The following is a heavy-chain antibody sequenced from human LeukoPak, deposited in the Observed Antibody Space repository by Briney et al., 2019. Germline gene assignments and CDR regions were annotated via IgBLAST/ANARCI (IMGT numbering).Heavy chain of an antibody. CDR3: ARSPPSDILTGDYYMDV. V-gene: IGHV3-74*01. Sequence: GGSLRLSCAASGFTFSSYWMHWVRHAPGKGLVWVSRINSDGSSTNYADSVKGRFTISRDNAKNSLYLQMNSLRAEDTAVYYCARSPPSDILTGDYYMDVWGKGTTVTVSS. CDR1: GFTFSSYW. J-gene: IGHJ6*03. D-gene: IGHD3-9*01. CDR2: INSDGSST.